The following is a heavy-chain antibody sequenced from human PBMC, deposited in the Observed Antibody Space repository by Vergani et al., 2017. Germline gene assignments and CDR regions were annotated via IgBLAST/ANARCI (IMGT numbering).Heavy chain of an antibody. CDR1: GYTFTGYY. J-gene: IGHJ6*03. CDR2: INTNTGNP. CDR3: ATVMAGTDSLYYYYYMDV. Sequence: QVQLVQSGAEVKKPGASVKVSCKASGYTFTGYYMHWVRQAPGQGLEWMGWINTNTGNPTYAQGFTGRFVFSLDTSVSTAYLQISSLKAEDTAVYYCATVMAGTDSLYYYYYMDVWGKGTTVTVSS. V-gene: IGHV7-4-1*02. D-gene: IGHD2-8*01.